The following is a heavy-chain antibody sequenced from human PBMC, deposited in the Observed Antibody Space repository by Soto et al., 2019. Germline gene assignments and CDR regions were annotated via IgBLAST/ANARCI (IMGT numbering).Heavy chain of an antibody. CDR2: INPSGGST. J-gene: IGHJ5*02. V-gene: IGHV1-46*03. Sequence: QVQLVQSGAEVKKPGASVKVSCKASGYTFTSYYMHWVRQAPGQGLEWMGIINPSGGSTSYAQKCQGRVTMTRDTSTSTVYMELSSLRSEDTAVYYCARVYPSDTRYGYVGNNWFDPWGQGTRVTVSS. CDR3: ARVYPSDTRYGYVGNNWFDP. CDR1: GYTFTSYY. D-gene: IGHD5-18*01.